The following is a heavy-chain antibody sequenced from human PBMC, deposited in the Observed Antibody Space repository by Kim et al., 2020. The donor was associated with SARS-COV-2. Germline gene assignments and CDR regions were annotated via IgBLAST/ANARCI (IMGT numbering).Heavy chain of an antibody. CDR2: ISSGGSTT. CDR1: GFTFSNYA. CDR3: ATTRRGYGSLSCGGGYFDY. V-gene: IGHV3-23*01. J-gene: IGHJ4*02. D-gene: IGHD2-15*01. Sequence: GGSLRLSCAASGFTFSNYAMHWVRQAPGKGLEWVSGISSGGSTTKYADSVKGRFTISRDNAKNTLYLQMNSLRAEDTAVYYCATTRRGYGSLSCGGGYFDYWCRGSLVTVSS.